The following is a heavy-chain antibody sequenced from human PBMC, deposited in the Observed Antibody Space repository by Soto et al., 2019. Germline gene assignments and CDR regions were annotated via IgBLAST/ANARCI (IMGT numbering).Heavy chain of an antibody. V-gene: IGHV2-5*01. D-gene: IGHD6-13*01. Sequence: SGPTLVNPTQTLTLTCTFSGFSLSTSGVGLGWIRQPPGKALEWLGIIYWNDEKRYRPSLRRRLTIIKDTSKNQVVLTLTNVDPVDTATYYRAHKPSASAWFDPWGQGTLVTVSS. J-gene: IGHJ5*02. CDR2: IYWNDEK. CDR1: GFSLSTSGVG. CDR3: AHKPSASAWFDP.